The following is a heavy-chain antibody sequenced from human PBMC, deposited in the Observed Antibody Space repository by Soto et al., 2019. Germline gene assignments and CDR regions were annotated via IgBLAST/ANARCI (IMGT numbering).Heavy chain of an antibody. D-gene: IGHD2-15*01. J-gene: IGHJ4*02. CDR1: EFIFSSYA. Sequence: EVQLLESGGGLVQPGGSLRLSCAASEFIFSSYAMSWVRQAPEKGLEWVSAISGSGGSTYYADSVKGRFTISRDNSKNTLYLQMNSLRAEDTAVYYCAKDSLPICSGGSCYITWYYFDYWGQGTLVTVSS. CDR2: ISGSGGST. V-gene: IGHV3-23*01. CDR3: AKDSLPICSGGSCYITWYYFDY.